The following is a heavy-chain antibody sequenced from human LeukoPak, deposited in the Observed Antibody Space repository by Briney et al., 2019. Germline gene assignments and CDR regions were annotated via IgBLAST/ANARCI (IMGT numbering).Heavy chain of an antibody. CDR3: ARDGVGAPPIDY. CDR2: IRGDGSLL. V-gene: IGHV3-74*01. Sequence: GGSLRLSCEASGFDFSSHWMHWVRQAPGKGLVWISNIRGDGSLLGYADSVKGRFTVSRDNAKNTLFLHMTSLRAEDTAVYYCARDGVGAPPIDYWGQGALVTVSS. CDR1: GFDFSSHW. D-gene: IGHD3-3*01. J-gene: IGHJ4*02.